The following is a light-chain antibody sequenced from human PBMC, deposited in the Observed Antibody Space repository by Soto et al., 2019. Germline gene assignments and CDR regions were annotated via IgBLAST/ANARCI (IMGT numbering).Light chain of an antibody. V-gene: IGKV3-20*01. CDR3: QQYGGSPPIT. CDR1: QSVSSTY. Sequence: EIVLTQSPGTPSLSPGERATLSCRASQSVSSTYLAWYQQKPGQAPRLLIYGASSRATGIPDRFSGSGSGTDFTLTISRLEPEDFAVYYCQQYGGSPPITFGQGTRLEIK. CDR2: GAS. J-gene: IGKJ5*01.